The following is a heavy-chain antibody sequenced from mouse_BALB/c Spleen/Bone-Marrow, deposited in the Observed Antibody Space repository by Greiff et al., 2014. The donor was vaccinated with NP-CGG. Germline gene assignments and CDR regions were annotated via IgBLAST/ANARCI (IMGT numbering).Heavy chain of an antibody. J-gene: IGHJ4*01. CDR3: ARKLRYYAMDY. D-gene: IGHD1-1*01. CDR1: GFSLTSYG. Sequence: QVQLQQSGPGLVQPSQSLSITCTVSGFSLTSYGVHWVRQSPGKGLEWLGVIWRGGSTDYNAAFISRLSISKDNSKSQVFFKMNSLQANDTAIYYCARKLRYYAMDYWGQGTSVTVSS. CDR2: IWRGGST. V-gene: IGHV2-2*02.